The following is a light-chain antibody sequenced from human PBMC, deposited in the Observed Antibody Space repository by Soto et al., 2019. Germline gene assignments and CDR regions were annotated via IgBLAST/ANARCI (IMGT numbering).Light chain of an antibody. V-gene: IGKV1-5*03. J-gene: IGKJ1*01. CDR2: KAS. CDR3: QHYNRYSEA. Sequence: ESQITQSPEPVSVSVGGRVIKKSRASQTISSWLAWYQQKPGKAPKLLIYKASTLKSGVPSRFSGSGSGTEFTLTISSLQPDDFATHYSQHYNRYSEAFGQGTRVDIK. CDR1: QTISSW.